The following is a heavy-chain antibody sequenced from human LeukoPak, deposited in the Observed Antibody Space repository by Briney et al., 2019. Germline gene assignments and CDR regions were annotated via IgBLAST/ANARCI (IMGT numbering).Heavy chain of an antibody. D-gene: IGHD2-21*01. CDR3: VRWQYCGGNCYFSAFDI. CDR1: GGSLSSSF. J-gene: IGHJ3*02. Sequence: SETLSLTCTVSGGSLSSSFGSWLRQSPGKGLEWMGYIYQSGSTNSNTALTRRGTITIEKPKKQCFQTLSSVTAAVTAVYYCVRWQYCGGNCYFSAFDIWGQGTMVTVSS. CDR2: IYQSGST. V-gene: IGHV4-59*01.